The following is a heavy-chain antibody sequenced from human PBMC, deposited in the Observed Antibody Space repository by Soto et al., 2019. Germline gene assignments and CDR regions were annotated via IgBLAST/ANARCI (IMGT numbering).Heavy chain of an antibody. Sequence: SVKVSCKASGGTFSSYAITWVRRAPGQGLEWMGGIIPIFGTANYAQKFQARVTITADESTSTAYMELSSLRSEDTAVYYCARDRGPSSGYYPYWFDPWGQGTLVTVSS. CDR3: ARDRGPSSGYYPYWFDP. CDR2: IIPIFGTA. V-gene: IGHV1-69*13. CDR1: GGTFSSYA. D-gene: IGHD3-22*01. J-gene: IGHJ5*02.